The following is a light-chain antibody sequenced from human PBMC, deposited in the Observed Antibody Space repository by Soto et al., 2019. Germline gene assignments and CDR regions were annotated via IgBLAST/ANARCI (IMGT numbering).Light chain of an antibody. CDR1: SSDVGTYNL. CDR3: CSYAGSGTFV. J-gene: IGLJ1*01. CDR2: EGS. Sequence: QSALTQPASVSGSPGQSITISCTGTSSDVGTYNLVSWYQHHPGEAPRLMIYEGSKRPSGISDRFSGSKSGNTASLTISGLQAEDEAEYPCCSYAGSGTFVFGTGPKVTVL. V-gene: IGLV2-23*01.